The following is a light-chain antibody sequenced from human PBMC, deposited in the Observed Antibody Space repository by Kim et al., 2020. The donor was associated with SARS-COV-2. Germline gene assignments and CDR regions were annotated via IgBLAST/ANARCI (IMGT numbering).Light chain of an antibody. CDR3: QQFQSYPYT. V-gene: IGKV1-9*01. CDR2: AAS. Sequence: SASLGDPVTITCRASQGISSFLAWIQQKPGKAPEHLIYAASTLQSGVPSRFSGSGSGTEYSLTITGLQPEDFATYFCQQFQSYPYTFGQGTKLEI. CDR1: QGISSF. J-gene: IGKJ2*01.